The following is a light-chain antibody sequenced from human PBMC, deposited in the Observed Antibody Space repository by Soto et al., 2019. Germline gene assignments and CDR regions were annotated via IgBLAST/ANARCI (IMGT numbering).Light chain of an antibody. CDR1: RNLLHSNGYYY. CDR3: AQGLATPFT. CDR2: LGS. Sequence: EIVLTQSPLSLPVTPGEPASLSCRSSRNLLHSNGYYYLDWYLQKPGQSPQLLIYLGSNRASGVPDRFSGSGSGTDFTLTISRVEAEDVGVYFCAQGLATPFTFGGGTKVDIK. V-gene: IGKV2-28*01. J-gene: IGKJ4*01.